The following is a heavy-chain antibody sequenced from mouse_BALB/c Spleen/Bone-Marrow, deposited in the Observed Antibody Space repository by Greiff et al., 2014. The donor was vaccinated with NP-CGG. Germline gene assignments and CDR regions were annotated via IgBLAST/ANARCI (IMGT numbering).Heavy chain of an antibody. J-gene: IGHJ4*01. Sequence: QVQLQQSGAELVRPGSSVKISCKPSGYAFSSYWMNWVKRRPGQGPEWIGQIYPGDGDTNYNGKFKGKATLTADKSSSTAYMHLSSLTSEDSAVYFCARSGYSAMDYWGQGTSVTVSS. D-gene: IGHD1-3*01. CDR1: GYAFSSYW. CDR2: IYPGDGDT. CDR3: ARSGYSAMDY. V-gene: IGHV1-80*01.